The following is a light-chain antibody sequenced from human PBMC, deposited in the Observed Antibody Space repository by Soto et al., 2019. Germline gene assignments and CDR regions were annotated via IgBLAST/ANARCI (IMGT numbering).Light chain of an antibody. V-gene: IGLV1-47*01. Sequence: QSVLTQPPSASGTPGQRVSISCSGSRSNIGRNYVYWYQQLPGTAPKLLIQRNNERPSGVPDRFSGSKSGTSASLAISGLQSEDEADYYCAVWDDSLDGVVFGGGTKVTVL. CDR2: RNN. J-gene: IGLJ2*01. CDR3: AVWDDSLDGVV. CDR1: RSNIGRNY.